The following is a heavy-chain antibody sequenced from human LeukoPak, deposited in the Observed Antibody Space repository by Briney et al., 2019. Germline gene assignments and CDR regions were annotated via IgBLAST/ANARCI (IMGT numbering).Heavy chain of an antibody. CDR3: AKKGRGEVYYYHMDV. CDR1: GFTFSSYG. Sequence: GGSLRLSCAASGFTFSSYGMSWVRQAPGKGLEWVSAISGSGGSTYYADSVKGRFTISRDNSKNTLYLQMNSLRAEDTAVYHCAKKGRGEVYYYHMDVWGKGTTVTISS. CDR2: ISGSGGST. D-gene: IGHD3-10*01. J-gene: IGHJ6*03. V-gene: IGHV3-23*01.